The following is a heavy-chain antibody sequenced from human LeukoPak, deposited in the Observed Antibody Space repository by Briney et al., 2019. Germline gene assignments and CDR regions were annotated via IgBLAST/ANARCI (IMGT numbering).Heavy chain of an antibody. J-gene: IGHJ5*02. CDR2: IYYSGST. CDR1: GGSISSYY. Sequence: SETLSLTCTVSGGSISSYYWSWVRQPPGKGREWGGSIYYSGSTYYNPSIKSRVTISVDTSKNNFSLKLRSVTAADTALYYCARRYSNWFDPWGQGTLVTVPS. CDR3: ARRYSNWFDP. D-gene: IGHD5-18*01. V-gene: IGHV4-39*01.